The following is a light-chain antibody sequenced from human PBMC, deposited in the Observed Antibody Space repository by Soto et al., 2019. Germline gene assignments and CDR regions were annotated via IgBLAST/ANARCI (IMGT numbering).Light chain of an antibody. CDR2: DAS. Sequence: DIQITQSPSLSASVGDRVTITCRASQSISNWLAWYQQKPGKAPEILIYDASSLESGVPSRFSGSGSGTESTLTISSLQPDDFATYYCQQYNSYPLTFGGGTKVDIK. CDR3: QQYNSYPLT. CDR1: QSISNW. J-gene: IGKJ4*01. V-gene: IGKV1-5*01.